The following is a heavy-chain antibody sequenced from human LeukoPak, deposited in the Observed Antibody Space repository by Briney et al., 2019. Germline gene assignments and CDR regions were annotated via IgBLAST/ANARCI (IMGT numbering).Heavy chain of an antibody. Sequence: ASVKVSCKASGYTFTSYDINWVRQATGQGLEWMGWMNPNSGGTNYAQKFQGRVTMTRDTSISTAYMELSRLRSDDTAVYYCASYRSSYDSSGLDAFDIWGQGTMVTVSS. V-gene: IGHV1-2*02. D-gene: IGHD3-22*01. CDR2: MNPNSGGT. J-gene: IGHJ3*02. CDR1: GYTFTSYD. CDR3: ASYRSSYDSSGLDAFDI.